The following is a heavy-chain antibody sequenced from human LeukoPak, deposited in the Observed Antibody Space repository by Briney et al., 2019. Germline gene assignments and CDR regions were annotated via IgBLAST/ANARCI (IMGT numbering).Heavy chain of an antibody. CDR3: ARDTIAAAGTKRTLYGMDV. Sequence: TPSQTLSLTCTVSGGSISSGGYYWSWIRQHPGKGLEWIGYIYYSGSTYYNPSLKSRVTISVDTSKNQFSLKLSSVTAADTAVYYCARDTIAAAGTKRTLYGMDVWGQGTTVTVAS. J-gene: IGHJ6*02. V-gene: IGHV4-31*03. D-gene: IGHD6-13*01. CDR2: IYYSGST. CDR1: GGSISSGGYY.